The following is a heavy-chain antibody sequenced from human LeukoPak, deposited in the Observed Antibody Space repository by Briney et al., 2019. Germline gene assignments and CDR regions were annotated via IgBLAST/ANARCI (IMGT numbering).Heavy chain of an antibody. CDR3: ARPVGPNYFYYMDV. J-gene: IGHJ6*03. CDR2: ISGSGTNQ. D-gene: IGHD2-2*01. Sequence: GGSLRLSCAASGFTFSNFYMSWFRQAPGKGLEWLSYISGSGTNQHYADSVRGRFTISRDNAENSLSLQMDSLRAEDTAVYYCARPVGPNYFYYMDVWGKGTTVTVSS. V-gene: IGHV3-11*01. CDR1: GFTFSNFY.